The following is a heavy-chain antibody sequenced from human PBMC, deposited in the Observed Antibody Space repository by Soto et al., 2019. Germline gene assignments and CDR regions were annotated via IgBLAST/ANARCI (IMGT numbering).Heavy chain of an antibody. V-gene: IGHV3-30*18. CDR2: ISYDGSNK. D-gene: IGHD4-17*01. J-gene: IGHJ4*02. CDR1: GFTFSSYG. CDR3: AKALDYGGNSDYFDY. Sequence: ESGGGVVQPGRSLRLSCAASGFTFSSYGMHWVRQAPGKGLEWVAVISYDGSNKYYADSVKGRFTISRDNSKNTLYLQMNSLRAEDTAVYYCAKALDYGGNSDYFDYWGQGTLVTVSS.